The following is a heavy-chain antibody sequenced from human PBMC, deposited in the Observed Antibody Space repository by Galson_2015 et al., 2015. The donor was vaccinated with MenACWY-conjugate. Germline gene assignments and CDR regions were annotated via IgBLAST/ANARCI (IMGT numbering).Heavy chain of an antibody. V-gene: IGHV3-74*01. CDR2: INSDGRST. J-gene: IGHJ4*02. D-gene: IGHD1-26*01. CDR3: ARLGGNYRTTSHFDY. CDR1: GFTFSTYW. Sequence: LRLSCAASGFTFSTYWMHWVRQAPGKGLVWVSRINSDGRSTSYADSVKGRFTVSRDNAKNTLYLQMNSLRAEDTAVYYCARLGGNYRTTSHFDYWGQGTLVTVSS.